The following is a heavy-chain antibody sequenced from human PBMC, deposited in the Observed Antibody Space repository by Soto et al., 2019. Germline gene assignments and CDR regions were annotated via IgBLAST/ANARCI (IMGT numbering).Heavy chain of an antibody. V-gene: IGHV3-21*01. J-gene: IGHJ4*02. CDR3: ATGTCQPLLDY. CDR1: GFSFGTYA. Sequence: PXGSLSLSCLAAGFSFGTYAMNWVRQAPGKGLEWVSFISFSSSYIYYADSVRGRFTVSRDNAKNSLYLQLNNLRAEDTAVYYCATGTCQPLLDYWGQGTLVTVSS. CDR2: ISFSSSYI. D-gene: IGHD1-26*01.